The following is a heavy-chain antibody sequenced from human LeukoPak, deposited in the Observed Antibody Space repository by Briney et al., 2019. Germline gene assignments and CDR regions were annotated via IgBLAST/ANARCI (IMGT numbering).Heavy chain of an antibody. CDR1: GFTFSSYS. CDR3: ASQVGYCSSTSCYRPFDY. D-gene: IGHD2-2*01. CDR2: ISSSSSTV. Sequence: GGSLRLSCAASGFTFSSYSMNWVRQAPGKGLEWVSYISSSSSTVYYADSVKGRFTISRDNAKNSLYLQMNSLRAEDTAVYYCASQVGYCSSTSCYRPFDYWGQGTLVTVSS. V-gene: IGHV3-48*04. J-gene: IGHJ4*02.